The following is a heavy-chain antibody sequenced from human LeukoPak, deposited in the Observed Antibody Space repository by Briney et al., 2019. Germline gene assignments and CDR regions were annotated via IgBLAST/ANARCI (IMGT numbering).Heavy chain of an antibody. Sequence: ASVKVSCKASGYSFVGYGITWVRQAPGQGLEWMGWFNPENGNANYAQKVQGRVTMTADTSASTSYMELRSLRSDDTAVYYCAREHSSSWDQSDYWGQGTPVTVSS. CDR1: GYSFVGYG. V-gene: IGHV1-18*01. CDR2: FNPENGNA. D-gene: IGHD6-13*01. CDR3: AREHSSSWDQSDY. J-gene: IGHJ4*02.